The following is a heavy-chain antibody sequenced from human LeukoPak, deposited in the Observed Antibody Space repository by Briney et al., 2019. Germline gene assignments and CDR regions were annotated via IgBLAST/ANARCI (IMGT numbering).Heavy chain of an antibody. CDR1: GFTFSSNY. CDR2: IYSGGST. J-gene: IGHJ4*02. V-gene: IGHV3-53*01. Sequence: PGGSLRLSCAASGFTFSSNYMSWVRQAPGKGLEWVSVIYSGGSTYYADFVKGRFTISRDNSKNTLYLQMNSLRAEDTAVYYCTGAGIAAAGFDYWGQGTLVTVSS. D-gene: IGHD6-13*01. CDR3: TGAGIAAAGFDY.